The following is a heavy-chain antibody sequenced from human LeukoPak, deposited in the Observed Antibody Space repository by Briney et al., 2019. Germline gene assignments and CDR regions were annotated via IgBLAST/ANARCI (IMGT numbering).Heavy chain of an antibody. CDR3: ARDPGYCSSTSCYKFFHY. D-gene: IGHD2-2*02. CDR1: GFTFSGYE. J-gene: IGHJ4*02. Sequence: GGSLRLSCAASGFTFSGYEMNWVRQAPGKGLEGVSYISSSGSTIYYADSVKGRFTVSRDNAKNSLYLQMNSLRAEDTAVYYCARDPGYCSSTSCYKFFHYWGQGTLVTVSS. CDR2: ISSSGSTI. V-gene: IGHV3-48*03.